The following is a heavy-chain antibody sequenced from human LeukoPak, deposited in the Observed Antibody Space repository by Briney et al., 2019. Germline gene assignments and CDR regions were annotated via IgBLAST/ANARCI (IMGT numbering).Heavy chain of an antibody. V-gene: IGHV3-33*01. CDR3: AGDRKSGNFLGEFDH. D-gene: IGHD1-26*01. J-gene: IGHJ5*02. CDR1: GFTFTSYD. Sequence: GRSLRLSCAASGFTFTSYDMHWVRQAPGKGLEWVALIWYDGSNTYYADSVRGRFTISRDNSKNTLCLQMNSLRAEDTAIYYCAGDRKSGNFLGEFDHWGQGTLVAVSS. CDR2: IWYDGSNT.